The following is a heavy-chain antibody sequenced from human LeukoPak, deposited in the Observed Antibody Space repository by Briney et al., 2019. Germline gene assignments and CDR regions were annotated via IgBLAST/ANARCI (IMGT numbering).Heavy chain of an antibody. J-gene: IGHJ3*02. CDR3: ARDYGDAFDI. CDR2: INSDGSST. CDR1: GFTFSGYW. D-gene: IGHD3-16*01. Sequence: QPGGSRTLPWAPSGFTFSGYWMHWVRHPKGRGRVWVSRINSDGSSTNYADSVKGRFTISRDNAKNTLYLQVNSLRAEDTAVYYCARDYGDAFDIWGQGTMVTVSS. V-gene: IGHV3-74*01.